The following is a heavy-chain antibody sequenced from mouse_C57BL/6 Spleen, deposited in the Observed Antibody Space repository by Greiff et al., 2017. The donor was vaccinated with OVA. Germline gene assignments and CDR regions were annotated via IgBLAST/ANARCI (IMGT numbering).Heavy chain of an antibody. J-gene: IGHJ4*01. CDR1: GFTFSSYG. CDR2: ISSGGSYS. D-gene: IGHD2-4*01. CDR3: AKQKDYDLYAMDY. V-gene: IGHV5-6*01. Sequence: EVQRVESGGDLVKPGGSLKLSCAASGFTFSSYGMSWVRQTPDKRLEWVATISSGGSYSYYPDSVKGRFTIPRDNDKNTLYLQVSSQKSGYTAMYYWAKQKDYDLYAMDYWGQGTSVTVSS.